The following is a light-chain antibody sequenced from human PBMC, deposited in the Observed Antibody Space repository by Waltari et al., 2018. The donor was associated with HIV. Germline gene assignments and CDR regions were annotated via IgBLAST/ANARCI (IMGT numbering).Light chain of an antibody. CDR2: EVT. V-gene: IGLV2-18*02. J-gene: IGLJ1*01. CDR1: SSDVGYTNR. Sequence: QSALTQPPSVSGSPGQSVTIPCTGTSSDVGYTNRVSWYQQSPGTAPKPIIYEVTNRPSGVPDRFSGSKSGNTASLTISGLQAEDEADYYCASFTTSATYVFGLGTKVTVL. CDR3: ASFTTSATYV.